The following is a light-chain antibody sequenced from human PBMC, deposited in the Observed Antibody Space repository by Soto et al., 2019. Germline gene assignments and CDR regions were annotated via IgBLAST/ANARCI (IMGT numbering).Light chain of an antibody. J-gene: IGKJ4*01. CDR1: QSVGRNY. V-gene: IGKV3-20*01. CDR2: GAS. CDR3: QPYADSPPT. Sequence: EIVLTQSPGALSVSPGEIATLSCRASQSVGRNYLAWYQQKPGQAPRLLIYGASSRATGIPDRFSGSGSGTDFTFTISRLEPEDFAVYYCQPYADSPPTFGGGTKVE.